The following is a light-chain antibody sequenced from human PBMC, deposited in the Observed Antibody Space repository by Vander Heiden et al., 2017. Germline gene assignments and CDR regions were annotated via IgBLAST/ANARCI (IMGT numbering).Light chain of an antibody. V-gene: IGLV3-21*02. Sequence: SYELTQPPSVSVAPGPTAGITCGGNNIATKNVHWYQQKSGQSPVLLVYDDDNRPAGIPERFSGSTSGNTATLTISMVEDGEEADYYCQVGNTSNEYVFGTGTKVNGL. J-gene: IGLJ1*01. CDR1: NIATKN. CDR3: QVGNTSNEYV. CDR2: DDD.